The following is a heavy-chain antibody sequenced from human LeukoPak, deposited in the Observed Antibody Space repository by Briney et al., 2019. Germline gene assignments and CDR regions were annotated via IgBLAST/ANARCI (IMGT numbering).Heavy chain of an antibody. Sequence: GGSLRLSCEGSGVTFSTSWMDCVRQAPGKGLQWVANIKPDGSDKYYAESVRGRFTISRDNAKNSLYLEMNSLTADDTAVYYCARDRGWRQYDYWGQGTLVTVSS. D-gene: IGHD5-24*01. V-gene: IGHV3-7*04. J-gene: IGHJ4*02. CDR3: ARDRGWRQYDY. CDR2: IKPDGSDK. CDR1: GVTFSTSW.